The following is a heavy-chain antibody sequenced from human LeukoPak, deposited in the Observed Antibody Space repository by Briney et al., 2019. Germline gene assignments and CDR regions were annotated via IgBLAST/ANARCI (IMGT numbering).Heavy chain of an antibody. CDR2: ITSSGSAT. CDR1: GFTFSSYE. Sequence: GGSLRLSCAASGFTFSSYEMNWVRQAPGKGPEWVSYITSSGSATYYADSVKGRFTISRDNAKNSLYLQMNSLRAEDTALYYCARVNYYGSGSYYSYMDVWGKGTTVTVSS. D-gene: IGHD3-10*01. V-gene: IGHV3-48*03. J-gene: IGHJ6*03. CDR3: ARVNYYGSGSYYSYMDV.